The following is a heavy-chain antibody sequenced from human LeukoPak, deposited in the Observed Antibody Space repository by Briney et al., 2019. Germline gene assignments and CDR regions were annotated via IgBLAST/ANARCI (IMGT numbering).Heavy chain of an antibody. CDR3: ARGGGGYSWYFDL. CDR1: GGSISSGGYY. D-gene: IGHD5-12*01. V-gene: IGHV4-31*03. Sequence: SETLSLTCTVSGGSISSGGYYWSWIRQHPGKGLEWIGYIYYSGSTYYTPSLKNRVTISVAASKNQFSLRLSSVTAVDTAVYYCARGGGGYSWYFDLWGRGTLVTVSS. J-gene: IGHJ2*01. CDR2: IYYSGST.